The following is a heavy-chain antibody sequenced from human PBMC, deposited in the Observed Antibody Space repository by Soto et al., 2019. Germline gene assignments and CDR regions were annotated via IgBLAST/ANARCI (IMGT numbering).Heavy chain of an antibody. CDR3: AKPSNSNYDYIWGSYRN. CDR2: ISGSGGST. Sequence: QSGGSLRLSCAASGFTFSSYAMSWVRQAPGKGLEWVSAISGSGGSTYYADSVKGRFTISRDNSKNTLYLQMNSLRAEDTAVYYCAKPSNSNYDYIWGSYRNWGQGTLVTVSS. CDR1: GFTFSSYA. J-gene: IGHJ4*02. V-gene: IGHV3-23*01. D-gene: IGHD3-16*02.